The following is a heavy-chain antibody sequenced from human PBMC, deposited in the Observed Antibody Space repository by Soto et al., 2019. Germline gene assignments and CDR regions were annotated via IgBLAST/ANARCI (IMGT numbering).Heavy chain of an antibody. J-gene: IGHJ4*02. D-gene: IGHD3-10*01. CDR2: ISWNSGSI. V-gene: IGHV3-9*01. Sequence: DVQLVESGGGLVQPGRSLRLSCAASGFTFDDYAMHWVRQAPGKGLEWVSGISWNSGSIGYADSVKGRFTISRDNAKNSLYLQMNSLRAEDTALYYCAKEATGGHFDYWGQGTLVTVSS. CDR3: AKEATGGHFDY. CDR1: GFTFDDYA.